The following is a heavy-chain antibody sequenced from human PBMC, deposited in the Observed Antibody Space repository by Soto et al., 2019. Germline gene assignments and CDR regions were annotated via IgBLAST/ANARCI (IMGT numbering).Heavy chain of an antibody. D-gene: IGHD1-26*01. Sequence: PSETLSLTCAVYGGSFNGYQWSWTRQPPGKGLEWPGEINHRGGTKYNPSLKSRVTMSVDTSKTYLSLMLCPVTAVDTASSFSVMGSGTAALEHWGQGALVTVFS. V-gene: IGHV4-34*01. CDR3: VMGSGTAALEH. J-gene: IGHJ1*01. CDR2: INHRGGT. CDR1: GGSFNGYQ.